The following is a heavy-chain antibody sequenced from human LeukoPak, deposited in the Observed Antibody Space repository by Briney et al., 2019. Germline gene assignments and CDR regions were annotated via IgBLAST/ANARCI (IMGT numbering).Heavy chain of an antibody. V-gene: IGHV3-23*01. Sequence: GGSLRLSCAASGFTFSSYAMSWVRQAPGKGLEWVSAISGSGGSTYYADSVKGRFTISRDNSKNTLYLQMNSLRAEDTAVYYCAKEGYCSSTSCYVMDVWGKGTTVTVSS. D-gene: IGHD2-2*01. CDR1: GFTFSSYA. CDR3: AKEGYCSSTSCYVMDV. J-gene: IGHJ6*03. CDR2: ISGSGGST.